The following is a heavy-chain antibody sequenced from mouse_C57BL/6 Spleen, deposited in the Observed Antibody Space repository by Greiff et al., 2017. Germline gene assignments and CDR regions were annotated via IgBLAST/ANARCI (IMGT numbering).Heavy chain of an antibody. CDR2: ISSGGSYT. Sequence: EVQVVESGGDLVKPGGSLKLSCAASGFTFSSYGMSWVRQTPDKRLEWVATISSGGSYTYYPDSVKGRFTISRDNAKNTLYLQMSSLKSEDTAMYYCARRVVATLDWYFDVWGTGTTVTVSS. D-gene: IGHD1-1*01. CDR1: GFTFSSYG. V-gene: IGHV5-6*01. J-gene: IGHJ1*03. CDR3: ARRVVATLDWYFDV.